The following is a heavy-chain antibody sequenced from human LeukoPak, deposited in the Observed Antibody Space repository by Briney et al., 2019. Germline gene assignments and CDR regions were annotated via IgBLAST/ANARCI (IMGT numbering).Heavy chain of an antibody. CDR3: ARGRHYDFWSGYYENFDY. CDR2: MNPNSGNT. J-gene: IGHJ4*02. CDR1: GYTFTGYY. Sequence: ASVKVSCKASGYTFTGYYMHWVRQAPGQGLEWMGWMNPNSGNTGYAQKFQGRVTMTRSTSISTAYMELSSLRSEDTAVYYCARGRHYDFWSGYYENFDYWGQGTLVTVSS. V-gene: IGHV1-8*02. D-gene: IGHD3-3*01.